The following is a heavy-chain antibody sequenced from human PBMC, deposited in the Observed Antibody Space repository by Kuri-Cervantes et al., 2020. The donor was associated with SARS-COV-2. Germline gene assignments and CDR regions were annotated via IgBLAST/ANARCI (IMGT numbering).Heavy chain of an antibody. J-gene: IGHJ1*01. CDR1: GFTSSSYW. CDR2: INSDGSST. CDR3: AKRARNCSSTSCYPAEYFQH. V-gene: IGHV3-74*01. D-gene: IGHD2-2*01. Sequence: GESLKISCAASGFTSSSYWMHWVRQAPGKGLVWVSRINSDGSSTSYADSVKGRFTISRDNAKNTLYLQMNSLRAEDTAVYYCAKRARNCSSTSCYPAEYFQHWGQGTLVTVSS.